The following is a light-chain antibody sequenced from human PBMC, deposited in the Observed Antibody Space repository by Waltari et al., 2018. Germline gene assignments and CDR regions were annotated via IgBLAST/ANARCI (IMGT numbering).Light chain of an antibody. V-gene: IGKV3-20*01. CDR2: GAS. CDR1: QSVSSSY. CDR3: QQYGTSPPLT. Sequence: EIVLTQSPGTLSLSPGERANLSCRASQSVSSSYLAWYQHKPGQAPRLVIYGASSRAAGIPDRFSGSGSGTDFTLTISRLEPEDFAVYYCQQYGTSPPLTFGGGTKVEIK. J-gene: IGKJ4*01.